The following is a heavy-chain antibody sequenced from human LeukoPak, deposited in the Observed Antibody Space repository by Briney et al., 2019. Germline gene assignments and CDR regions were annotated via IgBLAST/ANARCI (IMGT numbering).Heavy chain of an antibody. Sequence: ASVKVSCKASGYTFTSYYMHWVRQAPGQGLEWMGIINPSGGSTSYAQKFQGRVTMTRDTSTSTVYMELSSLRSEDTAVYYCARGGSSVVTPDPYCYYYMDVWGKGTTVTVSS. D-gene: IGHD4-23*01. CDR1: GYTFTSYY. CDR2: INPSGGST. CDR3: ARGGSSVVTPDPYCYYYMDV. J-gene: IGHJ6*03. V-gene: IGHV1-46*01.